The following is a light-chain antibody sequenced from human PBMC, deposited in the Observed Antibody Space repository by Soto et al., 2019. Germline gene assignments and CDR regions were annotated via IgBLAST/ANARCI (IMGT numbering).Light chain of an antibody. CDR1: QNFYSTN. J-gene: IGKJ5*01. CDR2: DAS. V-gene: IGKV3-11*01. CDR3: QQRSNWPPIT. Sequence: EIVLTQSPGTLSLSPWERATLSCRASQNFYSTNLAWYQQKPGQAPRLLLYDASNRATGIPARFSGSGSGTDFTLTISSLEPEDFAVYYCQQRSNWPPITFGQGTRLEIK.